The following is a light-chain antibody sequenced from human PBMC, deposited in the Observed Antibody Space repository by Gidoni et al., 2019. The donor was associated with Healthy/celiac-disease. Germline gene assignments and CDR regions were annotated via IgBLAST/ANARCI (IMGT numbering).Light chain of an antibody. CDR1: QSISSY. V-gene: IGKV1-39*01. CDR3: QQSYSTPWT. CDR2: AAS. Sequence: DIQMTQSPSYLSASVGDRVTITCRASQSISSYLNWYQQQPGKAPKLLIYAASSLQSGVPSRFSCSGSGTDFTLTISRLQPEDFATYYCQQSYSTPWTCGQGTKVEIK. J-gene: IGKJ1*01.